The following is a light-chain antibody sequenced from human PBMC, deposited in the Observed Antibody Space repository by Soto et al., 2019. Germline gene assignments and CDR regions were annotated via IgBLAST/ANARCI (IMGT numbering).Light chain of an antibody. V-gene: IGLV2-14*01. CDR2: EVS. CDR1: SSDVGAYDY. J-gene: IGLJ1*01. Sequence: QSALTQPASVSGSPGQSITISCTGTSSDVGAYDYVSWYQQNPGKAPKLIISEVSDRPSGVSNRFSGSKSGNTASLTISGLQAEDEAEYYCSSYTNINTRACVFGTGTKLTVL. CDR3: SSYTNINTRACV.